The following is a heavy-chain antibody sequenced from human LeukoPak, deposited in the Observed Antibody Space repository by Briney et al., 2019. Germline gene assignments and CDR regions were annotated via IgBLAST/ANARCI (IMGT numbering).Heavy chain of an antibody. D-gene: IGHD6-19*01. CDR2: ISYDGSNK. V-gene: IGHV3-30*18. Sequence: GGSLRLSCAASGFTFSSYGMHWVRQAPGKGLEWVAVISYDGSNKYYADSVKGRFTISRDNSKNTLYLQMNSLRAEDTTVYHCAKDLYGSGWYNYFDPWGQGALVTVSS. J-gene: IGHJ5*02. CDR3: AKDLYGSGWYNYFDP. CDR1: GFTFSSYG.